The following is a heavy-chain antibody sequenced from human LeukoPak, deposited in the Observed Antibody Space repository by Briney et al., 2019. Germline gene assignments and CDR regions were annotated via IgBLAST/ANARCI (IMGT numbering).Heavy chain of an antibody. Sequence: ASVKVSCKASGYTFTIYGISWVRQAPGQGLEWMGWISAYNGNTNYAQKLQGRVTMTTDTSTSTAYMELRSLRSDDTAVYYCARVEGLYYYYYMDVWGKGTTVTVSS. J-gene: IGHJ6*03. CDR1: GYTFTIYG. CDR3: ARVEGLYYYYYMDV. CDR2: ISAYNGNT. V-gene: IGHV1-18*01. D-gene: IGHD3-3*01.